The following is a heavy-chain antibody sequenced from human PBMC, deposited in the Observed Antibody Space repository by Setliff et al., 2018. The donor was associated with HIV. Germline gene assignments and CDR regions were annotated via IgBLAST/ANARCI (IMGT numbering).Heavy chain of an antibody. J-gene: IGHJ4*02. D-gene: IGHD1-1*01. CDR1: GGSISSGSHY. Sequence: SETLSLTCSVSGGSISSGSHYWGWIRQAPGKGLEWIGNIYYSGTTFYNPSLKSRVSISVDTSRNEFSLKLTSVTPEDTAVYYCARVFRNLPDYWGQGTLVTVSS. CDR3: ARVFRNLPDY. V-gene: IGHV4-39*02. CDR2: IYYSGTT.